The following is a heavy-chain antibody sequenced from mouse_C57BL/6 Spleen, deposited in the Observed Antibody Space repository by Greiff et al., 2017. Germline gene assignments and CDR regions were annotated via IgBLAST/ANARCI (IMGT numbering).Heavy chain of an antibody. Sequence: EVMLVESGGGLVKPGGSLKLSCAASGFTFSDYGMHWVRQAPEKGLEGVAYISSGSSTIYYADTVKGRFTISRDNAKNTLFLQMTSLRSEDTAMYYCARMGTAMDYWGQGTSVTVSS. CDR3: ARMGTAMDY. CDR1: GFTFSDYG. J-gene: IGHJ4*01. D-gene: IGHD4-1*01. V-gene: IGHV5-17*01. CDR2: ISSGSSTI.